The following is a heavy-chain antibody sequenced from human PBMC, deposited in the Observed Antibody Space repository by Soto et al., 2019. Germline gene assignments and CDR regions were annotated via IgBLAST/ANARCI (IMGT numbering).Heavy chain of an antibody. CDR3: ARHANRNYYDAFDI. D-gene: IGHD3-10*01. CDR2: IYYSGST. CDR1: GGSITSGTYY. Sequence: QLLESGPGLVMPSETLSLTCTVSGGSITSGTYYWGWIRQPPGKGLEWIGSIYYSGSTYYNPSPKSRATISVDTSKNKFSLKLTSVTAADTAVYYCARHANRNYYDAFDIWGQGTMVPVSS. V-gene: IGHV4-39*01. J-gene: IGHJ3*02.